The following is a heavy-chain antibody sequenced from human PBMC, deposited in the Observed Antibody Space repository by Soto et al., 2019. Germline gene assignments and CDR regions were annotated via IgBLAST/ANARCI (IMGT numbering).Heavy chain of an antibody. D-gene: IGHD2-15*01. J-gene: IGHJ6*02. CDR1: GFSFTTYW. Sequence: GESLKISCVISGFSFTTYWVAWVRQMPGKGLEWMGIFYPGDSHIRYSPSFQGQVTISTDMSIITAYLQWDSLKASDTAPYSSTRGGEAGCHFYGLDVWGQVTTVTASS. CDR2: FYPGDSHI. V-gene: IGHV5-51*01. CDR3: TRGGEAGCHFYGLDV.